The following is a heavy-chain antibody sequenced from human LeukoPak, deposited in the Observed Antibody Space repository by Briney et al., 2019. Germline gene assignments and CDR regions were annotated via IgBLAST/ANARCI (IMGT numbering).Heavy chain of an antibody. V-gene: IGHV4-39*07. CDR1: GGSISSSSYY. CDR3: ARDLAWGPYYSAYYYYYYMDV. D-gene: IGHD2-21*01. Sequence: PSETLSLTCTVSGGSISSSSYYWGWIRQPPGKGLEWIGSIYYSGSTYYNPSLKSRVTISVDTSKNQFSLKLSSVTAADTAVYYCARDLAWGPYYSAYYYYYYMDVWGKGTTVTVSS. CDR2: IYYSGST. J-gene: IGHJ6*03.